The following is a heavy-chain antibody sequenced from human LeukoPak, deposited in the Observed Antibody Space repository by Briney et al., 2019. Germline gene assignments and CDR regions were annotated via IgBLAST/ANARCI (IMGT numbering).Heavy chain of an antibody. D-gene: IGHD6-25*01. V-gene: IGHV4-59*01. CDR1: GGSINSYY. Sequence: SETLSLTCTVSGGSINSYYWSWIRQPPGKGLEWIGYIYYSGSTNYSPSLKGRVTISVDTSKNQFSLKLSSVTAADTAVYYCARSLAAAGTSYFDYWGQGTLVTVSS. J-gene: IGHJ4*02. CDR2: IYYSGST. CDR3: ARSLAAAGTSYFDY.